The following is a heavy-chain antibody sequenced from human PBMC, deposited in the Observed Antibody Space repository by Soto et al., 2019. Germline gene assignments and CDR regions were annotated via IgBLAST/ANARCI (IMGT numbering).Heavy chain of an antibody. D-gene: IGHD3-3*01. J-gene: IGHJ5*02. CDR3: GREALITIAGVVLKGTWFDP. CDR2: INHSGST. Sequence: SETLSLTCAFYVVSFSGYYWSCIRHPPGKWLEWIGEINHSGSTNYNPSLKSRVTISVDTSKNQFSLKLSSVTAADTAVYYCGREALITIAGVVLKGTWFDPWGQGTLVTVST. V-gene: IGHV4-34*01. CDR1: VVSFSGYY.